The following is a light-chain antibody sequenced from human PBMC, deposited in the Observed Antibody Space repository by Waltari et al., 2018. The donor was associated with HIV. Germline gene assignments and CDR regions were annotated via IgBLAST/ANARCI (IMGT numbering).Light chain of an antibody. V-gene: IGKV3D-20*02. CDR1: QNIGNR. J-gene: IGKJ4*01. Sequence: TQSPAILSLPDGRTATLTCRASQNIGNRLAWYKFKPGQPPLLLIFDASRRANAGPDRFSGSGSGTNFTLTLSNLRPWDSAMYYCQHRGHWPSFGGGTRVEI. CDR3: QHRGHWPS. CDR2: DAS.